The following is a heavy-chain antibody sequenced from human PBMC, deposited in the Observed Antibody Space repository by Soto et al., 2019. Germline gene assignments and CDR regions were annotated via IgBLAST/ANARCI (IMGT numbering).Heavy chain of an antibody. J-gene: IGHJ4*02. CDR2: INHSGST. V-gene: IGHV4-34*01. D-gene: IGHD6-19*01. Sequence: SETLSLTCAVYGGSFSGYYLSWIRQPPGKGLEWIGEINHSGSTNYNPSLKSRVTISVDTSKNQFSLKLSSVTAADTAVYYCARGGIAVAAPKTYYFDYWGQGTLVTVSS. CDR3: ARGGIAVAAPKTYYFDY. CDR1: GGSFSGYY.